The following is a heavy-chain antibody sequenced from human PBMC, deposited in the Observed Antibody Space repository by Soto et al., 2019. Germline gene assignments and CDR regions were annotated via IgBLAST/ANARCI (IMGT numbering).Heavy chain of an antibody. V-gene: IGHV4-4*02. J-gene: IGHJ3*02. CDR1: GGSISSSNW. CDR2: IYHSGST. D-gene: IGHD2-15*01. CDR3: ARDCSGGSCYSSYLGAFDI. Sequence: QVQLQESGPGLVKPSGTLSLTCAVSGGSISSSNWWSWVRQPPGKGLAWIGEIYHSGSTNYNPSLKSLVTISVDRSKNQFSRKLSSVTAADTAVYYCARDCSGGSCYSSYLGAFDIWGQGTMVTVSS.